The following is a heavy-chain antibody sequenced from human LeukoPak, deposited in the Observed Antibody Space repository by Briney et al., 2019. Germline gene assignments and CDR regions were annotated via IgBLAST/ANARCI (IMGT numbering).Heavy chain of an antibody. J-gene: IGHJ4*02. CDR3: ARLELRYFDWLSTYYFDY. CDR1: GGSFSGYY. V-gene: IGHV4-34*01. CDR2: INHSGST. Sequence: PSETLSLTCAVYGGSFSGYYWGWIRQPPGKGLEWIGEINHSGSTNYNPSLKSRVTISVDTSKNQFSLKLSSVTAADTAVYYCARLELRYFDWLSTYYFDYWGQGTLVTVSS. D-gene: IGHD3-9*01.